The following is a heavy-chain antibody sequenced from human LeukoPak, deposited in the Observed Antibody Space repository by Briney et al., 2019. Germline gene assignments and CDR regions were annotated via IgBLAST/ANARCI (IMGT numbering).Heavy chain of an antibody. J-gene: IGHJ4*02. V-gene: IGHV3-7*01. D-gene: IGHD3-10*01. Sequence: GGSLSLSCAASGFTFSSYWMRWVRQAPGKGLEWVANIKQDGSEKYYVDSVKGRFTISRDNAKNSLYLQMISLRAEDSAVYYCARDGNYGSGSYLAHYFDYWGQGTLVTVSS. CDR3: ARDGNYGSGSYLAHYFDY. CDR1: GFTFSSYW. CDR2: IKQDGSEK.